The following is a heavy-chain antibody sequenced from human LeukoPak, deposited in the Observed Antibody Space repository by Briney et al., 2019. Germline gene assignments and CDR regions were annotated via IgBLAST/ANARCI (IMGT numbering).Heavy chain of an antibody. CDR3: ATPSDYYDRGS. V-gene: IGHV3-11*04. D-gene: IGHD3-22*01. CDR1: GGSISSSSYY. Sequence: LSLTCTVSGGSISSSSYYWGWIRQPPGKGLEWVSYISSSGRSIYYADSVKGRFTVSRDNARNTLFLQMNRLRDEDTALYYCATPSDYYDRGSWGQGTLVTVSS. J-gene: IGHJ4*02. CDR2: ISSSGRSI.